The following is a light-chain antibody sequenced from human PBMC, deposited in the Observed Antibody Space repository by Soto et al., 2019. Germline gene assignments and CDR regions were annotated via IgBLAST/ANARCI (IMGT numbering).Light chain of an antibody. V-gene: IGKV1-17*03. Sequence: DIQMTQSPSVMSASVGDRVTITCRASQGISNYLAWFQQKPGKVPKRLIYAASNLQSGVPSRFSGGGSGTDFTLTISSLQPEDFATYYCQQTYSTPRITFGQGTRLEIK. CDR1: QGISNY. J-gene: IGKJ5*01. CDR3: QQTYSTPRIT. CDR2: AAS.